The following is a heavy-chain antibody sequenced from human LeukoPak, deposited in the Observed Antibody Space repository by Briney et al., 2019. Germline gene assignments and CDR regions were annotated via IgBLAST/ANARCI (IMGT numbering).Heavy chain of an antibody. D-gene: IGHD3-3*01. CDR2: MKPDSGNT. Sequence: GASVKVSCKASGYTFTSYDINWVRQATGQGLEWMGWMKPDSGNTDYPQKFQGRVTMTRDTSINTAYMELSGLRSEDTAVYYCARVFGGLSHWGQGTLVTVSS. CDR1: GYTFTSYD. CDR3: ARVFGGLSH. J-gene: IGHJ4*02. V-gene: IGHV1-8*01.